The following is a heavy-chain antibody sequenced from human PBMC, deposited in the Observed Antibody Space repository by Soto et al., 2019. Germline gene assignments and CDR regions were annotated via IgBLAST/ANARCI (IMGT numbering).Heavy chain of an antibody. Sequence: PSETLSLTCTVSGGSISSGGYYWSWIRQHPGKGLEWIGYIYYSGSTHYNPSLKSRVTISVDTSKNQFSLKLSSVTAADTAVYYCAREDFHKFDYWGQGTLVTVSS. V-gene: IGHV4-31*03. CDR2: IYYSGST. CDR3: AREDFHKFDY. CDR1: GGSISSGGYY. D-gene: IGHD3-3*01. J-gene: IGHJ4*02.